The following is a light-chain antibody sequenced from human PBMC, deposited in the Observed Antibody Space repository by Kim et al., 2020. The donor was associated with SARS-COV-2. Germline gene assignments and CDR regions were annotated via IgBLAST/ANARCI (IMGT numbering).Light chain of an antibody. J-gene: IGKJ5*01. CDR1: QGIASY. Sequence: GDRVTITCRASQGIASYLVWYQQKPGKAPKLLIYAASTLQSGVPPRFSGSGSGTDFLLTISSLQPEDFATYYCQHCHSYPITFGQGTRLEIK. CDR2: AAS. CDR3: QHCHSYPIT. V-gene: IGKV1-8*01.